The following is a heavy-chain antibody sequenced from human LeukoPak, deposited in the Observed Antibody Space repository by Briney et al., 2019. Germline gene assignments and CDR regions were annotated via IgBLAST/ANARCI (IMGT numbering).Heavy chain of an antibody. CDR3: APYGSGSYKPIDY. V-gene: IGHV4-38-2*02. D-gene: IGHD3-10*01. J-gene: IGHJ4*02. Sequence: PSETLSLTCTVSGYSISSGYYWGWIRQPPGKGLEWIGSIYYSGSTYYNPSLKSRVTISVDTSKNQFSLKLSSVTAADTAVYYCAPYGSGSYKPIDYWGQGTLVTVSS. CDR1: GYSISSGYY. CDR2: IYYSGST.